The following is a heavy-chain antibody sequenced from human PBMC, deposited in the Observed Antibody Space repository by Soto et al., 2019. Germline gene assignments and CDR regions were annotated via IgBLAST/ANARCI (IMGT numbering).Heavy chain of an antibody. CDR2: INPSGGST. CDR1: GYTFTSYY. Sequence: ASVKVSCKASGYTFTSYYMHWLRQAPGQGLEWMGIINPSGGSTSYAQKFQGRVTMTRDTSTSTVYMELSSLRSEDTAVYYCARDLGTYYFDYWGQGTLVTVSS. CDR3: ARDLGTYYFDY. J-gene: IGHJ4*02. V-gene: IGHV1-46*01.